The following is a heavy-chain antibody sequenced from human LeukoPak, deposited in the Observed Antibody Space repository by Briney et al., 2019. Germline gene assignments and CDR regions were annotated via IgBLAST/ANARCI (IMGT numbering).Heavy chain of an antibody. CDR1: GYTLTELS. V-gene: IGHV1-24*01. CDR2: FDPEDGET. Sequence: ASVKVSCKVSGYTLTELSMHWVRQAPGKGLEWMGGFDPEDGETIYAQKFQGRVTMTEDTSTDTAYMELSSLRSEDTAVYYCATVLGAPGLYDYWGQGTLVTVSS. CDR3: ATVLGAPGLYDY. D-gene: IGHD1-26*01. J-gene: IGHJ4*02.